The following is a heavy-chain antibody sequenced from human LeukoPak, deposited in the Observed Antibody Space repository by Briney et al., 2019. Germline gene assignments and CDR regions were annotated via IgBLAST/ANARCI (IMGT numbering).Heavy chain of an antibody. CDR2: IFYNGAI. CDR1: GGSIIGRW. Sequence: SETLSLTCTVSGGSIIGRWWSWVRQPPGKGLEWIGDIFYNGAINDNSPLKGRLTMSLDTSKNQFSLKLSFVTAADTAMYYCARRNTADASIDFWGQGTLVIASS. D-gene: IGHD2/OR15-2a*01. CDR3: ARRNTADASIDF. J-gene: IGHJ4*02. V-gene: IGHV4-59*08.